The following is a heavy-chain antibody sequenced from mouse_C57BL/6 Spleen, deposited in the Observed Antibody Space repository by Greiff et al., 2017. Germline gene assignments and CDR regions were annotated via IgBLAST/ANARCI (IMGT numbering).Heavy chain of an antibody. Sequence: EVKVVESGGGLVQPGGSMKLSCVASGFTFSNYWMNWVRQSPEKGLEWVAQIRLKSDNYATHYAESVKGRFTISRDDSKSSVYLQMNNLRAEDTGIYYCTGELGRDYWGQGTTLTVSS. D-gene: IGHD4-1*01. V-gene: IGHV6-3*01. CDR2: IRLKSDNYAT. CDR3: TGELGRDY. J-gene: IGHJ2*01. CDR1: GFTFSNYW.